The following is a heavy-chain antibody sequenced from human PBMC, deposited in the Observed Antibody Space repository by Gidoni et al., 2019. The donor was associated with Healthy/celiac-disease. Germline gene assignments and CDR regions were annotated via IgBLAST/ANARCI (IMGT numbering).Heavy chain of an antibody. CDR3: AKIPWGVDEDDY. CDR1: GVTFSSYG. V-gene: IGHV3-30*18. Sequence: QGKLGGPGGGGVQPGRDLRLTGAAAGVTFSSYGSHWVRQAPGKGLEWVSVISYDGRNTYYADSVKGRFTISRDTSKNTLYLQMNSLRAEATAVYYCAKIPWGVDEDDYWGQGTLVTVSS. D-gene: IGHD3-16*01. J-gene: IGHJ4*02. CDR2: ISYDGRNT.